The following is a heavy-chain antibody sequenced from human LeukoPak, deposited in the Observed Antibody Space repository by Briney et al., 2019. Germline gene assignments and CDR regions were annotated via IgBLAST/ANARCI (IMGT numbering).Heavy chain of an antibody. J-gene: IGHJ4*02. CDR2: INPNSGGT. D-gene: IGHD6-13*01. CDR3: AKGNLAAAGLDY. Sequence: ASVKVSCKASGYTFSSYSINWVRQAPGQGLEWMGWINPNSGGTYYAQNFQGRVTMSRDTSIGTVYMELSSLRSDDTAVYYCAKGNLAAAGLDYWGQGTLVTVSS. V-gene: IGHV1-2*02. CDR1: GYTFSSYS.